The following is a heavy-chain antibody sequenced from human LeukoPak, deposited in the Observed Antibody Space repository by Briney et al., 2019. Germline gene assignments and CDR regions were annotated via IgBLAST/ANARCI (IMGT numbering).Heavy chain of an antibody. D-gene: IGHD3-10*01. J-gene: IGHJ4*02. CDR1: GFSFSNYE. V-gene: IGHV3-48*03. CDR2: ISSTGRTI. Sequence: GGSLRLSCAASGFSFSNYEMNWVRQAPGKGLEWVSYISSTGRTIYYADSVKGRFTISRDNAKNSLYLQMNSLRADDTAVYYCARVVADYWGQGTLVTVSS. CDR3: ARVVADY.